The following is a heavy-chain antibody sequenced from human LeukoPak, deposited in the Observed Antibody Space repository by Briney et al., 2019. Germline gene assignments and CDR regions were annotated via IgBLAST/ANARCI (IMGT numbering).Heavy chain of an antibody. D-gene: IGHD2-21*01. CDR1: GYSITSSSW. CDR3: ARPYCGGDC. J-gene: IGHJ4*02. V-gene: IGHV4-28*01. Sequence: RPSETLSLTCAVSGYSITSSSWWGWIRQPPGKGLEWIGYIYHSGTTYYNPSLQSRVTMSVDTSKNQFSLKLSSVTAVDTAVYYCARPYCGGDCWGQGTLVTVSS. CDR2: IYHSGTT.